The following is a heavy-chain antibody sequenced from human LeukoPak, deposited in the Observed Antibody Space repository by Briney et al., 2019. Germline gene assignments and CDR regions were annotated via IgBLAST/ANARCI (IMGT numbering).Heavy chain of an antibody. Sequence: GGSLRLSCAASGFTFSNYWMSWVRQAPGKGLEWLANINQDGSEIYYVDSVKGRFTISRDNGKNSLYLQINSLRADDTAVYYCARDQGSMIVVRTTNGYFDLWGRGSLVTVSS. J-gene: IGHJ2*01. CDR2: INQDGSEI. V-gene: IGHV3-7*01. CDR1: GFTFSNYW. D-gene: IGHD3-22*01. CDR3: ARDQGSMIVVRTTNGYFDL.